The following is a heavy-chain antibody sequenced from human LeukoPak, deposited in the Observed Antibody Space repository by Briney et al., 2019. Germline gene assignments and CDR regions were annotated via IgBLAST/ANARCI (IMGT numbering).Heavy chain of an antibody. CDR1: GFTFSSYG. J-gene: IGHJ4*02. CDR3: AKRNYDFWNTYYSGYYFDY. V-gene: IGHV3-33*06. CDR2: IWYDGSNK. D-gene: IGHD3-3*01. Sequence: PGRSLRLSCAASGFTFSSYGVHWVRQAPGKGLEWVAVIWYDGSNKYYADSVKGRFTISRDNSKNTLYLQMNSLRAEDTAVYYCAKRNYDFWNTYYSGYYFDYWGQGTLVTVSS.